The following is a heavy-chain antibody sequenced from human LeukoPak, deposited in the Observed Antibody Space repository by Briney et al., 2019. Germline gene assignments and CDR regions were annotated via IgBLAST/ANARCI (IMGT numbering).Heavy chain of an antibody. J-gene: IGHJ4*02. D-gene: IGHD2-15*01. CDR2: IKQDVTAK. V-gene: IGHV3-7*01. CDR1: GFSFISYW. Sequence: GGSLRLSFAASGFSFISYWMSCRRQAPGKGLEWVANIKQDVTAKNAVSSEKGRITISSDNAKNSLYLQLNSLRGEDTAVYCCAGCAGNSCLFDYWGQGTLVIVSS. CDR3: AGCAGNSCLFDY.